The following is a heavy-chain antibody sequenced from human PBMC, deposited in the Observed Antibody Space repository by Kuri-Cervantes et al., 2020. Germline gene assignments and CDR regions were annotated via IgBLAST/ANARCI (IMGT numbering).Heavy chain of an antibody. Sequence: GESLKISCVSSGFTFSSYGINWVRQAPGKGLEWVSYISSSGSTIYYADSVKGRFTISRDNAKNSLYLQMNSLRAEDTAVYYCARDMGKKAAAGFDYWGQGTLVTVSS. CDR2: ISSSGSTI. CDR3: ARDMGKKAAAGFDY. J-gene: IGHJ4*02. D-gene: IGHD6-13*01. CDR1: GFTFSSYG. V-gene: IGHV3-48*03.